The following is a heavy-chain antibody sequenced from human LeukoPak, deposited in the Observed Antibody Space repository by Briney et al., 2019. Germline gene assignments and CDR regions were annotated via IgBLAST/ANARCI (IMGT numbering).Heavy chain of an antibody. CDR3: AGGYVYSSSGAFDY. V-gene: IGHV4-59*01. CDR1: GGSISSYY. CDR2: ISYSGST. J-gene: IGHJ4*02. Sequence: SETLSLTCTVSGGSISSYYWSWIRQPPGKGLEWMGYISYSGSTNYNPSLKSRVTISVDTSKNQFSLRLSSVTAADTAVYYCAGGYVYSSSGAFDYRGQGTLVTVSS. D-gene: IGHD6-13*01.